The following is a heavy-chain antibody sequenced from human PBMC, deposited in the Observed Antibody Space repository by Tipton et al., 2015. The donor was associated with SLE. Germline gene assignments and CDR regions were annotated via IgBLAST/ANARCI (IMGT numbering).Heavy chain of an antibody. V-gene: IGHV4-39*06. CDR1: GGSINSVTYS. CDR2: VSYSGRT. J-gene: IGHJ6*03. D-gene: IGHD6-19*01. Sequence: TLSLTCTVSGGSINSVTYSWGWIRQPPGKGLEWIGSVSYSGRTYYNPSLKSRVTISVDTSKTHFPLSLNSVTAADTAVYYCARGVAGSYFFYYLDVWGSGTAVTVSS. CDR3: ARGVAGSYFFYYLDV.